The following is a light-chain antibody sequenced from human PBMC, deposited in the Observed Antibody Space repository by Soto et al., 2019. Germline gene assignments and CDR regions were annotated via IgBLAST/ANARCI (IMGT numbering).Light chain of an antibody. CDR2: NTN. J-gene: IGLJ3*02. CDR3: LLYYGGAQRV. CDR1: SGPVFTSSY. Sequence: QTVVTQEPSFSVSPGGTVTLTCGLSSGPVFTSSYPNWYQQTPGQAPRTLIFNTNTRSSGVPDRFSGSILGDKAALTLSGVQPEDEAEYYCLLYYGGAQRVFGGGTKLTVL. V-gene: IGLV8-61*01.